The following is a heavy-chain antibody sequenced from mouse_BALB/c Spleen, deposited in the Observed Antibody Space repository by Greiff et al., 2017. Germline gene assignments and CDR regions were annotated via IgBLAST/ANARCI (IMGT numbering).Heavy chain of an antibody. V-gene: IGHV1-69*02. D-gene: IGHD1-2*01. CDR2: IDPSDSYT. CDR3: ARYGLNGYVAMDY. CDR1: GYTFTSYW. J-gene: IGHJ4*01. Sequence: VQLQQSGAELVKPGASVKLSCKASGYTFTSYWMHWVKQRPGQGLEWIGEIDPSDSYTNYNQKFKGKATLTVDKSSSTAYMQLSSLTSEDSAVYYCARYGLNGYVAMDYWGQGTSVTVSS.